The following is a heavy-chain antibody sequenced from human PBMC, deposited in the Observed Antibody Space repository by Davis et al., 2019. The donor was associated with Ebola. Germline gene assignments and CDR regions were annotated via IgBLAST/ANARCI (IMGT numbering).Heavy chain of an antibody. CDR1: GFTFSSYA. D-gene: IGHD3-22*01. V-gene: IGHV3-30-3*01. CDR2: ISYDGSNK. J-gene: IGHJ5*02. CDR3: ASSLYEWLLQTPPTS. Sequence: SLKISCAASGFTFSSYAMHWVRQAPGKGLEWVAVISYDGSNKYYADSVKGRFTISRDNSKNTLYLQMNSLRAEDTAVYYCASSLYEWLLQTPPTSWGQGTLVTVSS.